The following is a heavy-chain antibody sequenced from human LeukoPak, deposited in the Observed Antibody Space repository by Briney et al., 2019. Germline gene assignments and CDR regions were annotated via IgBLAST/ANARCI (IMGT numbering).Heavy chain of an antibody. D-gene: IGHD3-22*01. J-gene: IGHJ2*01. Sequence: ASVKVSCKASGYTFTSYAMNWVRQAPGQGLEWMGIINPSGGSTSYAQKFQGRVTMTRDTSTSTVYMELSSLRSEDTAVYYCAREPRGHYYDSSVRYFDLWGRGTLVTVSS. CDR1: GYTFTSYA. CDR2: INPSGGST. CDR3: AREPRGHYYDSSVRYFDL. V-gene: IGHV1-46*01.